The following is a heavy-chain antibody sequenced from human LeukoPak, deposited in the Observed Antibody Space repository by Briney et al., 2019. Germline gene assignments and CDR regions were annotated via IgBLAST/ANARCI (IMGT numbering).Heavy chain of an antibody. J-gene: IGHJ3*02. CDR1: GFTFSSYW. CDR3: ARDWGWELLDAFDI. CDR2: IKQDGSEK. D-gene: IGHD1-26*01. V-gene: IGHV3-7*01. Sequence: PGGSLRLSCAASGFTFSSYWMSWVRQAPGKGLEWVANIKQDGSEKYYVDSVKGRFTISRDNAKNSLYLQMNSLRAEDTAVYYCARDWGWELLDAFDIWGQGTMVTVSS.